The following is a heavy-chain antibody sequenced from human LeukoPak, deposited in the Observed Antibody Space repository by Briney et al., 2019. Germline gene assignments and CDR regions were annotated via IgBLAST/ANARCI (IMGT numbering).Heavy chain of an antibody. Sequence: KTWETLSLTCTVSGGSISSGDYYWSWIRQPPGKGLEWIGYIYYSGSTYYNPSLKSRVTISVDTSKNQFSLKLSSVTAADTAVYYCAAAPRVITFGGVIVDNWYFDLWGRGTLVTVSS. CDR2: IYYSGST. CDR1: GGSISSGDYY. D-gene: IGHD3-16*02. V-gene: IGHV4-30-4*01. J-gene: IGHJ2*01. CDR3: AAAPRVITFGGVIVDNWYFDL.